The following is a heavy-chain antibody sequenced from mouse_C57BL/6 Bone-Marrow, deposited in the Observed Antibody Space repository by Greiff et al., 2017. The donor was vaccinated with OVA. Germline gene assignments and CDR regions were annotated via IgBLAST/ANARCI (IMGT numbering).Heavy chain of an antibody. Sequence: QVQLQQPGAELVKPGASVKLSCKASGYTFTSYWMHWVKQRPGQGLEWIGMIHPNSGSTNYNEKLQSKATLSVDKSSSTAYMQLSSLTSEDSAVYYCARCYGPFDYWGQGTTLTVSS. V-gene: IGHV1-64*01. CDR3: ARCYGPFDY. J-gene: IGHJ2*01. CDR2: IHPNSGST. CDR1: GYTFTSYW. D-gene: IGHD1-1*02.